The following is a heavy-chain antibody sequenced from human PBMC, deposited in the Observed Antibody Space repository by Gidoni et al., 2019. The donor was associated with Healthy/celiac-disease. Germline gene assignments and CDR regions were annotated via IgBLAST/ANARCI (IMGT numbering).Heavy chain of an antibody. V-gene: IGHV1-69*06. CDR3: ARGVVVVPAAHYYYYGMDV. J-gene: IGHJ6*02. D-gene: IGHD2-2*01. Sequence: QVQLVQSGAEVKKPGSSVKVSCKASGGTFSSSAISWVRQAPGQGLEWMGGIIPILCTANDAQKFQGRVTITADKSTSTAYMELSSLRSEDTAVYYCARGVVVVPAAHYYYYGMDVWGQGTTVTVSS. CDR1: GGTFSSSA. CDR2: IIPILCTA.